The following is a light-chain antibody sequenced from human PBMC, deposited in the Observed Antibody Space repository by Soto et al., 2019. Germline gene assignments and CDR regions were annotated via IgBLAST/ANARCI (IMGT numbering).Light chain of an antibody. V-gene: IGKV3-15*01. Sequence: ETVMTQSPATLSVSPGERATLSCRASESVSSNLVWYQQKPGQAPRLLIYGASTRVTGIPARFSGSGSGTEFTLTISSLQSEDFAVYYCLQYKNWPRTLGQGTKVEIK. CDR1: ESVSSN. CDR3: LQYKNWPRT. J-gene: IGKJ1*01. CDR2: GAS.